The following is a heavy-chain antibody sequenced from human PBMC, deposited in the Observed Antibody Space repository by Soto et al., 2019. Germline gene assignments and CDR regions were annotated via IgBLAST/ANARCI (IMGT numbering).Heavy chain of an antibody. V-gene: IGHV3-53*01. D-gene: IGHD5-12*01. Sequence: GGSLRLSCAASGFTVNSKYMSWVRQAPGKGLEWVSIIYTRGDTYYADSVKGRFTISRDNSKNTLYLQMNSLRAEDTAVYYCAKDKIEGRDGYNYFDSWGQGTMVTVSS. J-gene: IGHJ4*02. CDR3: AKDKIEGRDGYNYFDS. CDR2: IYTRGDT. CDR1: GFTVNSKY.